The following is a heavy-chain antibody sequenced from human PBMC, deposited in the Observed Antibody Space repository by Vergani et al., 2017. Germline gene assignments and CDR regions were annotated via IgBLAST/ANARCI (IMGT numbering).Heavy chain of an antibody. CDR3: ARLYGRDSSGNKYFDY. J-gene: IGHJ4*02. CDR1: GYSFTNYW. V-gene: IGHV5-51*01. Sequence: EVQLVQSGAEVKKPGDSLKISCQISGYSFTNYWIGWVRQMPGKGLEWMGIIRPADSDTRYSPSFQGQVTVSVDKSISTAYLQRSSLRASDSAMYYCARLYGRDSSGNKYFDYWGQGTLVTVSS. CDR2: IRPADSDT. D-gene: IGHD3-22*01.